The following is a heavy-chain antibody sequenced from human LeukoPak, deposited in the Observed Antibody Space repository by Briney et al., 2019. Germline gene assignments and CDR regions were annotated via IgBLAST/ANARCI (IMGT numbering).Heavy chain of an antibody. D-gene: IGHD6-13*01. CDR2: INWNGGRT. V-gene: IGHV3-20*04. CDR3: ARQPEIAAAGSLRDY. Sequence: PGGSLRLSCATSGFTFDDHGMSWVRQAPGKGLEWISNINWNGGRTRYADSVKGRFTISRDNAKNSLYLQMNSLKASDTAMYYCARQPEIAAAGSLRDYWGQGTLVTVSS. J-gene: IGHJ4*02. CDR1: GFTFDDHG.